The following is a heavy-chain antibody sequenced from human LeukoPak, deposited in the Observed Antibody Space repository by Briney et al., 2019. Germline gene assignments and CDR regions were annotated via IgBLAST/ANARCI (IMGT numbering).Heavy chain of an antibody. J-gene: IGHJ4*02. D-gene: IGHD3-22*01. CDR2: ISYDGSNK. V-gene: IGHV3-30*04. Sequence: PGGSLRLSCAASGFTFSSYAMHWVRQAPGKGLEWVAVISYDGSNKYYADSVKGRFTISRDNSKNTLYLQMNGLRAEDTAVYYCAREYYYDSSGFDYWGQGTLVTVSS. CDR3: AREYYYDSSGFDY. CDR1: GFTFSSYA.